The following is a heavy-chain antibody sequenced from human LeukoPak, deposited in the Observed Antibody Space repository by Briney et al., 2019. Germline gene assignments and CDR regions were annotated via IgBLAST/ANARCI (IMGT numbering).Heavy chain of an antibody. J-gene: IGHJ6*04. CDR1: GGSISSYY. D-gene: IGHD3-10*01. CDR2: IYYSGST. CDR3: ARDYGSGKGMDV. Sequence: PSETLSLTCTVSGGSISSYYWSWIRQPPGKGLEWIGYIYYSGSTNYNPSLKSRATISVDTSKNQFSLKLSSVTAADTAVCYCARDYGSGKGMDVWGKGTTVTVSS. V-gene: IGHV4-59*01.